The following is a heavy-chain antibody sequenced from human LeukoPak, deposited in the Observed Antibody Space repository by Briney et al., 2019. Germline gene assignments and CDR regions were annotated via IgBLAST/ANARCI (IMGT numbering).Heavy chain of an antibody. V-gene: IGHV3-21*04. D-gene: IGHD6-13*01. CDR3: AKAMYSSSWYYYMDV. J-gene: IGHJ6*03. CDR2: ISSSSSYV. CDR1: GFTFSSYS. Sequence: GGSLRLSCAASGFTFSSYSMNWVRQAPGKGLEWVSSISSSSSYVYYADSVKGRFTISRDNAKNSLYLQMNSLRAEDTALYYCAKAMYSSSWYYYMDVWGKGTTVTVFS.